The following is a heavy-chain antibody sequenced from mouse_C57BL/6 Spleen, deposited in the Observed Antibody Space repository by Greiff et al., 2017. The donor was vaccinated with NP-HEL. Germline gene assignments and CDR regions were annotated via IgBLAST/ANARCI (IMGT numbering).Heavy chain of an antibody. CDR2: IDPSDSYT. Sequence: QVHVKQPGAELVKPGASVKLSCKASGYTFTSYWMQWVKQRPGQGLEWIGEIDPSDSYTNYNQKFKGKATLTVDTSSSTAYMQLSSLTSEDSAVYYCARSLDSSFAYWGQGTLVTVSA. CDR3: ARSLDSSFAY. CDR1: GYTFTSYW. D-gene: IGHD3-2*01. V-gene: IGHV1-50*01. J-gene: IGHJ3*01.